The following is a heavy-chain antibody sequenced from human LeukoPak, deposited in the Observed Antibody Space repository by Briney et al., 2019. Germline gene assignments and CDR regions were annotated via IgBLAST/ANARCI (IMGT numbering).Heavy chain of an antibody. Sequence: PGGSLRLSCAASGFTLRSYWMQWVRQAPGKGLMWVSRIDSDGISTFYADSVKGRFTMSRDNAKNTLYLEMNSLRAEDTAVYYCAKDVWQQLVPGYWGQGTLVTVSS. V-gene: IGHV3-74*01. J-gene: IGHJ4*02. CDR3: AKDVWQQLVPGY. D-gene: IGHD6-13*01. CDR2: IDSDGIST. CDR1: GFTLRSYW.